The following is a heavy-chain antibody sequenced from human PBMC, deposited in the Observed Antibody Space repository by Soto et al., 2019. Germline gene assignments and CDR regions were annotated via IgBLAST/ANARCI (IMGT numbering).Heavy chain of an antibody. Sequence: EVQLLESGGGLVQPGGSLRLSCAASGFTFSSYAMSWVRQAPGKGLEWVSAISGSGGSTYYADSVKGRFTISRDDAKNTLYLRMNSQRAEDTAVYYCAKDLGIVTFGGVIGVDYLGQGTLVTVSS. D-gene: IGHD3-16*02. CDR1: GFTFSSYA. CDR2: ISGSGGST. V-gene: IGHV3-23*01. J-gene: IGHJ4*02. CDR3: AKDLGIVTFGGVIGVDY.